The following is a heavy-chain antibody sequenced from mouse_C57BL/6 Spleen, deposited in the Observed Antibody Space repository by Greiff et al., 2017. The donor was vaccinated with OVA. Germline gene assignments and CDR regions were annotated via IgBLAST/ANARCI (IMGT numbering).Heavy chain of an antibody. CDR2: INPNNGGT. CDR1: GYTFTDYN. V-gene: IGHV1-18*01. D-gene: IGHD1-1*01. CDR3: ARLYYYGSSPWFAY. J-gene: IGHJ3*01. Sequence: EVQLQQSGPELVKPGASVKIPCKASGYTFTDYNMDWVKQSHGKSLEWIGDINPNNGGTIYNQKFKGKATLTVDKSSSTAYMELRSLTSEDTAVYYCARLYYYGSSPWFAYWGQGTLVTVSA.